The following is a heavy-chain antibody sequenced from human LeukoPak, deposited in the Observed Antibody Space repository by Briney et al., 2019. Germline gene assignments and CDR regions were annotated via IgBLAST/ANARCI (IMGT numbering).Heavy chain of an antibody. Sequence: GGSLRLSCAASGFTFSSYWMSWVRQAPGKGLEWVAVIWYDGSDKYYADSVKGRFTISRDNSKNTLYLQMDSLRAEDTAVYYCARDWGTSIWYLDYWGQGTLVIVSS. CDR1: GFTFSSYW. CDR3: ARDWGTSIWYLDY. J-gene: IGHJ4*02. D-gene: IGHD2-2*01. V-gene: IGHV3-33*08. CDR2: IWYDGSDK.